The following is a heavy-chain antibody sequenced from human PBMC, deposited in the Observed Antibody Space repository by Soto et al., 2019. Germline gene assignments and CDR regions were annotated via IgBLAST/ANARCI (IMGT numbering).Heavy chain of an antibody. Sequence: SETLSLTCTVSGGSISSYYWSWIRQPPGKGLEWIGYIYYSGSTKYNPSLKSRVTISVDTSKNQLSLKLSSVTAADTAVYYCASYGSGSSPRFNPWGQGTLVTVSS. CDR2: IYYSGST. J-gene: IGHJ5*02. V-gene: IGHV4-59*01. CDR1: GGSISSYY. D-gene: IGHD3-10*01. CDR3: ASYGSGSSPRFNP.